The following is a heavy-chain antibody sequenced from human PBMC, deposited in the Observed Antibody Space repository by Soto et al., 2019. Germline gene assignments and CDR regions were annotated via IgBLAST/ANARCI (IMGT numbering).Heavy chain of an antibody. J-gene: IGHJ5*02. V-gene: IGHV3-74*01. CDR1: GFTFSGSW. CDR3: VPNWFDH. Sequence: PGGSLRLSCAASGFTFSGSWMHWVRQAPGKGLVWVSRVKSDGSITTYADSVKGRFTISGDNAKNTLYLEMNSLRAEDTAVYYCVPNWFDHWGQGILVTVSS. CDR2: VKSDGSIT.